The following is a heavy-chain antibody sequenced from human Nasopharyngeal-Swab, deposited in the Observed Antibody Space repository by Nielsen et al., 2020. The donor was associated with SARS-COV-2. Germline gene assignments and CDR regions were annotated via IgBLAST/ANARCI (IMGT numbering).Heavy chain of an antibody. CDR3: HLSSGYDGYINY. CDR2: IRGTSTTI. V-gene: IGHV3-48*01. CDR1: GFSFSSYT. Sequence: GGSLRLSCAASGFSFSSYTMNWVRQAPGKGLEWVSNIRGTSTTIYYADSVKGRFTISRDNSKNTLYLQMNSLRAEDTAMYYCHLSSGYDGYINYWGQGTLVTVSS. J-gene: IGHJ4*02. D-gene: IGHD3-22*01.